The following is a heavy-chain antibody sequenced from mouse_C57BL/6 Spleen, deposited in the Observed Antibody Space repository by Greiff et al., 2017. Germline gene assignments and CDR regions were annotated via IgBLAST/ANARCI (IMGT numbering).Heavy chain of an antibody. CDR1: GYTFTSYW. CDR2: IDPSDSYT. CDR3: ARSVGSWDY. J-gene: IGHJ2*01. D-gene: IGHD2-2*01. Sequence: QVQLKQPGAELVMPGASVKLSCKASGYTFTSYWMHWVKQRPGQGLEWIGEIDPSDSYTNYNQKVKGKSTLTVDKSSSTAYMQLRSLTSEDSAVYYCARSVGSWDYWGQGTTLTVSS. V-gene: IGHV1-69*01.